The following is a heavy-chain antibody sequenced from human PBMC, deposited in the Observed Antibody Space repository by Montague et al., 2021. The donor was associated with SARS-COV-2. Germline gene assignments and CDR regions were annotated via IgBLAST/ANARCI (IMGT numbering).Heavy chain of an antibody. CDR3: ARGVDCYDFWSGYYSAYWYFDV. J-gene: IGHJ2*01. CDR2: IYTSGST. D-gene: IGHD3-3*01. Sequence: SETLSLTCTVYGGSISSYYWSWIRQPAGKGLEWIGRIYTSGSTNYNPSLKSRVTMSVDTSKNQFSLKLSSVTAADTAVYYCARGVDCYDFWSGYYSAYWYFDVWGRGTLVTVSS. V-gene: IGHV4-4*07. CDR1: GGSISSYY.